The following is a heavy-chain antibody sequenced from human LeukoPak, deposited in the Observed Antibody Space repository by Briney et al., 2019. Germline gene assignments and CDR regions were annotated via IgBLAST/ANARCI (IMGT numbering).Heavy chain of an antibody. V-gene: IGHV3-11*01. CDR2: ISSSGSNI. CDR1: GFTFSDYY. J-gene: IGHJ4*02. Sequence: GGSLRLSCAASGFTFSDYYMSWIRQAPGKGLEWLSYISSSGSNIYYADSVKGRFTISRDNAKNSLYLQMNRLRAEDTAVYYCARGQKTTPLDYWGQGTLVTVSS. D-gene: IGHD4-11*01. CDR3: ARGQKTTPLDY.